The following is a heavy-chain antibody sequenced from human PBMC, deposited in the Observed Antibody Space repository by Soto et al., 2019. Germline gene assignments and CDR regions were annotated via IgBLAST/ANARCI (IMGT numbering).Heavy chain of an antibody. J-gene: IGHJ3*01. D-gene: IGHD1-1*01. V-gene: IGHV3-23*01. Sequence: EVQLLESGGGLVQPGGSLRLSCAASGFTFSGYAMSWVRQAPGKGLEWVSVISGSGSSTNYADSVKGRFTISRDNSKGTLNLQMNSLRAEDTAVYYCAKGGTMANWGQGTMVIVSS. CDR2: ISGSGSST. CDR1: GFTFSGYA. CDR3: AKGGTMAN.